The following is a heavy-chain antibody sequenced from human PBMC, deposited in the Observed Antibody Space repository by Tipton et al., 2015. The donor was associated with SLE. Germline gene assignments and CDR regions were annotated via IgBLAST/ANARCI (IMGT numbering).Heavy chain of an antibody. J-gene: IGHJ4*02. CDR2: VFDTGYT. Sequence: TLSLTCTVSGGSISGHHWSWIRQPPGKRLEWIGSVFDTGYTAYNPSLEGRMSISVDTSNNEFSLKLSSVTAADTAVYFCARQDLGRAATLTFDIWGLGTLVTVSS. V-gene: IGHV4-59*08. D-gene: IGHD6-25*01. CDR3: ARQDLGRAATLTFDI. CDR1: GGSISGHH.